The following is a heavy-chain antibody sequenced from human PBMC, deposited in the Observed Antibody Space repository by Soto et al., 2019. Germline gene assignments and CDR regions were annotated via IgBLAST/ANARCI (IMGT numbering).Heavy chain of an antibody. J-gene: IGHJ4*02. D-gene: IGHD6-19*01. CDR1: GYTFTSYD. CDR2: MNPNSGNT. CDR3: ARVKISTRHSGLYSSGWYGLGY. V-gene: IGHV1-8*01. Sequence: ASVKVSCKASGYTFTSYDINWVRQATGQGLEWMGWMNPNSGNTGYAQKFQGRVTMTRNTSISTAYMELSSLRSEDTAVYYCARVKISTRHSGLYSSGWYGLGYWGQGTLVDVSA.